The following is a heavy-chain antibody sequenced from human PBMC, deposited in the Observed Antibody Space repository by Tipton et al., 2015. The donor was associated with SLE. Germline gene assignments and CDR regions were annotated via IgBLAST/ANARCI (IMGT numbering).Heavy chain of an antibody. Sequence: TLSLTCTVSVGSISNSFWSWIRQPAGKGLEWIGRIYTSGNTIYNPSLKSRVTMSLDTSKNQFSVNLSSVTAADTAVYYCARGLGVAGRGFGAFDIWGQGTMVTVSS. CDR3: ARGLGVAGRGFGAFDI. D-gene: IGHD6-19*01. J-gene: IGHJ3*02. V-gene: IGHV4-4*07. CDR2: IYTSGNT. CDR1: VGSISNSF.